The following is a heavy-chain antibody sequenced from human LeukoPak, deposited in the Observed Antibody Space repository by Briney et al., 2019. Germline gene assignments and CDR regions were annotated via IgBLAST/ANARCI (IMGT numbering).Heavy chain of an antibody. CDR1: GYSISSDYY. D-gene: IGHD1-1*01. CDR2: IYYSGTT. CDR3: ARVSWFPGTSYYYMDV. Sequence: TPSETLSLTCTVSGYSISSDYYWSWIRQPPGKGLEWIGYIYYSGTTNYNPSLKSRVTISVDTSKNQFSLKLSSVTAADTAVYYCARVSWFPGTSYYYMDVWGKGTTVTVSS. V-gene: IGHV4-61*01. J-gene: IGHJ6*03.